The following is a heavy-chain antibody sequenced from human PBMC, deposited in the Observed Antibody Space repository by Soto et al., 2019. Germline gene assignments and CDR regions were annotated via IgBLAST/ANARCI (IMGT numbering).Heavy chain of an antibody. CDR1: GFTFSSYA. Sequence: QVQLVESGGGVVQPGRSLRLSCAASGFTFSSYAMHWVRQAPGKGLEWVAVISYDGSNKYYADSVKGRFTISRDNPKNTLYLQMNSLRAEDTAVYYCARAATARWGQGTLVTVSS. CDR2: ISYDGSNK. J-gene: IGHJ4*02. V-gene: IGHV3-30-3*01. CDR3: ARAATAR.